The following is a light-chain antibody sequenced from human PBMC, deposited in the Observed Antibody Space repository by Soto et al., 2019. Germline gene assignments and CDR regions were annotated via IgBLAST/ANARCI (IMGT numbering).Light chain of an antibody. CDR2: NTS. CDR1: QSISIW. J-gene: IGKJ1*01. Sequence: DIHMTQSPSTLSASVGDRVTITCRASQSISIWLAWYQQKPGKAPNLLIYNTSSLETGVPSRFSGSGSGTAFTLPISSLQPDDFATYYCQHWNDYSWTFGQGTKVEVK. CDR3: QHWNDYSWT. V-gene: IGKV1-5*03.